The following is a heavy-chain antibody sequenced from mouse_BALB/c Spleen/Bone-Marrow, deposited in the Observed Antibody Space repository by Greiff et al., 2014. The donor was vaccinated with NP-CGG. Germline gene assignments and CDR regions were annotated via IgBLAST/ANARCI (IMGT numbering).Heavy chain of an antibody. J-gene: IGHJ4*01. D-gene: IGHD5-1-1*01. CDR1: GYTFTSYW. CDR2: IDPYDSET. CDR3: ARSPDTYPSMDY. V-gene: IGHV1-52*01. Sequence: VKLMGSGAELVRPGASVKLSCKASGYTFTSYWMNWVKQRPEQGLEWIGRIDPYDSETHYNQKFRDKAILTVDKSSRIAFMQLSRLTSEDSAVYYCARSPDTYPSMDYWGQGTSVTVSS.